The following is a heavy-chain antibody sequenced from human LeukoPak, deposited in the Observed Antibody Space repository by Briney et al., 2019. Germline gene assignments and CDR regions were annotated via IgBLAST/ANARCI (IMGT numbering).Heavy chain of an antibody. D-gene: IGHD3-22*01. CDR1: GGTFSSYA. CDR2: IIPIFGTA. J-gene: IGHJ3*02. V-gene: IGHV1-69*05. CDR3: ARERHYYDSSHYAFDI. Sequence: GSSVKVSCXASGGTFSSYAISWVRQAHGQGLEWMGRIIPIFGTANYAQKFQGRVTITTDESTSTAYMELSSLRSEDTAVYYCARERHYYDSSHYAFDIWGQGTMVTVSS.